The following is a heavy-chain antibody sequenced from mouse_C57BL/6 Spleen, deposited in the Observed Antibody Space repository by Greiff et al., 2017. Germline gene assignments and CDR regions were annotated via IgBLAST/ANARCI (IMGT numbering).Heavy chain of an antibody. CDR3: TRWGRHGYYFDY. CDR2: VYPYNGGT. V-gene: IGHV1-36*01. J-gene: IGHJ2*01. CDR1: GFTFTDYY. Sequence: EVKLQQSGPVLVKPGPSVKISCKASGFTFTDYYMHWVKQSHGKSLEWIGLVYPYNGGTNYNQKFKSKVTLTVDTSSSTAYMELNSLTYEDSSVYYGTRWGRHGYYFDYWGQGTTLTVSS. D-gene: IGHD2-12*01.